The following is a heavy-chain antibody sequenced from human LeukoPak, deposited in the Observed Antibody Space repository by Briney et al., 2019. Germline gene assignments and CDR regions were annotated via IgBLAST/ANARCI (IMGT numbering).Heavy chain of an antibody. D-gene: IGHD6-13*01. CDR1: GYTFTSYD. Sequence: ASVKVSCKASGYTFTSYDISWVRRATGQGLEWMGWMNPDSGNTGYVEKFKGRVTMTRNTSISTAYMELSSFTSEDTAVYYCARGGALTAAGTLDYWGQGTLVTVSS. J-gene: IGHJ4*02. CDR2: MNPDSGNT. V-gene: IGHV1-8*02. CDR3: ARGGALTAAGTLDY.